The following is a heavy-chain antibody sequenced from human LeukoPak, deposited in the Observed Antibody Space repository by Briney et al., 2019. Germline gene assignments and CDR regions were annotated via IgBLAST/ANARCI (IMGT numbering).Heavy chain of an antibody. V-gene: IGHV4-59*11. Sequence: SETLSLTCIVSGDSITNHYWSLIRRPPGKGLEWIGYIYYNGIINYNPSLKSRVTISVDTSRNQFSMKLNSATAADTAMYYCAGSGGLANTGAVFDYWGQGTLVTVSS. D-gene: IGHD3-10*01. CDR1: GDSITNHY. J-gene: IGHJ4*02. CDR3: AGSGGLANTGAVFDY. CDR2: IYYNGII.